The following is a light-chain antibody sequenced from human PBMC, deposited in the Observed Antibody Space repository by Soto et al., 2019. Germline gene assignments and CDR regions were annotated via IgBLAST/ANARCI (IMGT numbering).Light chain of an antibody. CDR2: DAS. Sequence: VVLTPSPGSLSFSPWYRSTLYFRASQSLVNTYVAWYQQKAGQAPRLLIYDASTRATGIPDRFSGSGSGTDFTLSISRLEPEDFAVYYCQSYGSSRTFGHGTKV. J-gene: IGKJ1*01. CDR1: QSLVNTY. CDR3: QSYGSSRT. V-gene: IGKV3-20*01.